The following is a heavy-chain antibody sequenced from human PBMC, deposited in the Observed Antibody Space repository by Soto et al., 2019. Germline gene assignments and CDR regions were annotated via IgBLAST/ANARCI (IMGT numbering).Heavy chain of an antibody. J-gene: IGHJ6*02. CDR2: IDPSDSYT. D-gene: IGHD3-16*02. CDR3: ASLMITFGGVIVNYGMDA. V-gene: IGHV5-10-1*01. Sequence: PGESLKISCKGSGYSFTSYWISWVRQMPGKGLEWMGRIDPSDSYTNYSPSFQGHVTISADKSISTAYLQWSSLKASDTAMYYCASLMITFGGVIVNYGMDAWGQGTKVTVSS. CDR1: GYSFTSYW.